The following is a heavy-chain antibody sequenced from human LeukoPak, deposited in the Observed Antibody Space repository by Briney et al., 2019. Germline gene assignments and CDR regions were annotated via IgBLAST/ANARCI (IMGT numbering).Heavy chain of an antibody. CDR2: IYYSGST. V-gene: IGHV4-59*08. CDR1: GGSISSYY. D-gene: IGHD6-19*01. Sequence: SETLSLTCTVSGGSISSYYWSWIRQPPGKGLEWIGYIYYSGSTNYNPSLKSRVTISVDTSKNQFSLKLSSVTAADTAVYYCASSPHSSGWALFDYWGQGTLVTVSS. CDR3: ASSPHSSGWALFDY. J-gene: IGHJ4*02.